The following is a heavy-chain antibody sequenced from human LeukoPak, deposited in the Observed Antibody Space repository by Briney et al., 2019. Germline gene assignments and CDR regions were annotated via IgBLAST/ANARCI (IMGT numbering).Heavy chain of an antibody. CDR2: MWFDGSQK. Sequence: PGGSLRLSCAASGFTFSNYGLHWVRQAPGKGLEWLAVMWFDGSQKYYADSVKGRFTISRDNSKSMLYLQMNSLRAEDTAVYYLARNTHKNGYWAAFENWGQGTMVTVSS. CDR3: ARNTHKNGYWAAFEN. V-gene: IGHV3-33*01. J-gene: IGHJ3*02. CDR1: GFTFSNYG. D-gene: IGHD3-22*01.